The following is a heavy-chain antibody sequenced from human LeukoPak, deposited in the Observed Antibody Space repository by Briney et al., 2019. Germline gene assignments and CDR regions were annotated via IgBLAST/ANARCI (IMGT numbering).Heavy chain of an antibody. CDR2: IRGSGGST. J-gene: IGHJ4*02. CDR3: AKDPRIAVAGSPDY. V-gene: IGHV3-23*01. D-gene: IGHD6-19*01. Sequence: GGSLRLSCAASGFTFSSYAMSWVRQAPGKGLEWVSAIRGSGGSTYYADSVKGRFTISRDNSKNTLYLQMNSLRAEDTAVYYCAKDPRIAVAGSPDYWGQGTLVTVSS. CDR1: GFTFSSYA.